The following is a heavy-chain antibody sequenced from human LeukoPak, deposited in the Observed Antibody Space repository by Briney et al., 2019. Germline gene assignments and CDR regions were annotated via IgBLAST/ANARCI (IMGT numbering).Heavy chain of an antibody. Sequence: PGGSLRLSCAASTFTFSSYAMHWVRQAPGKGLEWVTVISSDGSNKYYADSVKGRFTISRDNSKNTLYLQMNSLRAEDTAVYYCARVGNYYMDVWGKGTTVTVSS. J-gene: IGHJ6*03. CDR2: ISSDGSNK. CDR1: TFTFSSYA. D-gene: IGHD7-27*01. V-gene: IGHV3-30*04. CDR3: ARVGNYYMDV.